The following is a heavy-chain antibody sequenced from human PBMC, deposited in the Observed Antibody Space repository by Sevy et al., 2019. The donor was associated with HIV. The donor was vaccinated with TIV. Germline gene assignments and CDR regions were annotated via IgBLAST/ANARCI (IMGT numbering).Heavy chain of an antibody. CDR2: IWYGGSNK. Sequence: GGSLRLSCAASGFTFSSYGMHWVRQAPGKGLEWVAVIWYGGSNKYYADSVKGRFTISRDNSKNTLYLQLNSLRAEDTAVYYCARDQYYDSSGSRFDYWGQGTLVTVSS. D-gene: IGHD3-22*01. CDR3: ARDQYYDSSGSRFDY. J-gene: IGHJ4*02. V-gene: IGHV3-33*01. CDR1: GFTFSSYG.